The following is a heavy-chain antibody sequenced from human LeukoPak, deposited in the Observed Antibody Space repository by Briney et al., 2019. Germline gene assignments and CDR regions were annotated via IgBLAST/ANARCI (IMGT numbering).Heavy chain of an antibody. D-gene: IGHD2-8*01. CDR2: INHSGST. CDR1: GYSISSGYY. CDR3: ATSPGGVNNWFDP. Sequence: ASETLSLTCTVSGYSISSGYYWGWIRQPPGKGLEWIGEINHSGSTNYNPSLKSRVTISVDTSKNQFSLKLSSVTAADTAVYYCATSPGGVNNWFDPWGQGTLVTVSS. J-gene: IGHJ5*02. V-gene: IGHV4-38-2*02.